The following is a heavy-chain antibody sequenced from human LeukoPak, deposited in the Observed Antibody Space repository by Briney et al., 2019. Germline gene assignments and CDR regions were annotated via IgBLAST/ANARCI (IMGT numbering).Heavy chain of an antibody. J-gene: IGHJ4*02. CDR1: GFTFSSYG. CDR2: IQYDGSNK. D-gene: IGHD5-24*01. CDR3: ARDGGRRDDY. Sequence: GGSLRLSCAASGFTFSSYGMHWVRQAPGKGLEWVAFIQYDGSNKYYADSVKGRFTISRDNSKNTLYLQMNSLRAEDTAVYYCARDGGRRDDYWGQGTLVTVSS. V-gene: IGHV3-30*02.